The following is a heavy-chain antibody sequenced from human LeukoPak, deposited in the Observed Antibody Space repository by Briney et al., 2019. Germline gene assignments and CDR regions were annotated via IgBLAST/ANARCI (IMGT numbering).Heavy chain of an antibody. D-gene: IGHD5-12*01. CDR3: AKGISGYSGYDLSYYYYGMDV. V-gene: IGHV3-30*18. CDR2: ISYDGSNK. CDR1: GFTFSSYG. J-gene: IGHJ6*02. Sequence: GGSLRLSCAASGFTFSSYGMHWVRQAPGKGLEGEAVISYDGSNKYYADSVKGRFTISRDNSKNKLYLQMNSLRAEDTAVYYCAKGISGYSGYDLSYYYYGMDVWGQGTTVTVSS.